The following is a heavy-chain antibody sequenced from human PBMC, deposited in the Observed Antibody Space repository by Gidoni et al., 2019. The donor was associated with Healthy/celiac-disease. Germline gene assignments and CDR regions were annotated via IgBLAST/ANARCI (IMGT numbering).Heavy chain of an antibody. Sequence: EVQLVESGGGLVQPGGFLRLSCAASGFTFINAWMNWVRQAPGKGLEWVGRIKSKTDGGTTDYAAPVKGRFTISRDDSKNTLDLQMNSLKTEDTAVYYCTTDYYDSSGYFSWGQGTLVTVSS. CDR3: TTDYYDSSGYFS. CDR1: GFTFINAW. V-gene: IGHV3-15*07. J-gene: IGHJ4*02. D-gene: IGHD3-22*01. CDR2: IKSKTDGGTT.